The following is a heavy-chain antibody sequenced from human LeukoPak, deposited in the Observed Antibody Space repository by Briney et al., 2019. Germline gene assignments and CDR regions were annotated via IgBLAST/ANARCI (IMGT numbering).Heavy chain of an antibody. V-gene: IGHV3-7*04. Sequence: GGSLRLSCAASGVMFPSYWMTWVRQAPGKGLEWVANIKQVGSEKYYVDSVKGRFTIARDNAKNSVYLRMNSLRAEDTAVYYCARRHHFGFLDSWGEGALVTVSS. CDR1: GVMFPSYW. D-gene: IGHD3-10*01. CDR3: ARRHHFGFLDS. J-gene: IGHJ4*02. CDR2: IKQVGSEK.